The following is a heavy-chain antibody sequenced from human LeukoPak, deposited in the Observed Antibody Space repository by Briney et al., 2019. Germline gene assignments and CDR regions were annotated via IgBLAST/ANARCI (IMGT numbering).Heavy chain of an antibody. D-gene: IGHD6-13*01. CDR2: INPNSGAT. V-gene: IGHV1-2*02. CDR3: ARADIADAGWDFDC. J-gene: IGHJ4*02. Sequence: ASVKVSCKASGYTFTGYYIHWVRQAPGQGLEWVGWINPNSGATTYAQSFQGRVTVTRDTSISTASMDLTRLTSDDTAVYYCARADIADAGWDFDCWGQGTLVTVS. CDR1: GYTFTGYY.